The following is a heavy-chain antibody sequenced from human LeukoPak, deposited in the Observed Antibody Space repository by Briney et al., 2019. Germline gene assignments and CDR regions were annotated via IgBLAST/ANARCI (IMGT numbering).Heavy chain of an antibody. Sequence: GGSLRLSCAASGFTVSSNYMSWVRQAPGKGLEWVSVIYSGGSTYYADSVKGRFTISRDNAKNSLYLQMNSLRAEDTAVYYCARDTDYDSSGYLSRVTYYFDYWGQGTLVTVSS. V-gene: IGHV3-66*01. CDR2: IYSGGST. CDR1: GFTVSSNY. CDR3: ARDTDYDSSGYLSRVTYYFDY. J-gene: IGHJ4*02. D-gene: IGHD3-22*01.